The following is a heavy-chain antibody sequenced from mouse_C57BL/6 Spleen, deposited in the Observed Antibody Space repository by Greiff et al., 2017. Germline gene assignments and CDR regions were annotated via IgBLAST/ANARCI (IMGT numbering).Heavy chain of an antibody. D-gene: IGHD1-1*01. CDR3: ARHEAKFITTVVAPFDY. J-gene: IGHJ2*01. Sequence: QVQLQQSGAELVKPGASVKLSCKASGYTFTEYTIHWVKQRSGQGLEWIGWFYPGSGSIKYNEKFKDKATLTADKSSSTVYMELSRLTSEDSAVYFCARHEAKFITTVVAPFDYWGQGTTLTVSS. V-gene: IGHV1-62-2*01. CDR2: FYPGSGSI. CDR1: GYTFTEYT.